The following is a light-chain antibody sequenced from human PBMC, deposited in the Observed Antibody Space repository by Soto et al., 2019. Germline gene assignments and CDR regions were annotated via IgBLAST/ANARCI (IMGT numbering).Light chain of an antibody. CDR2: EVS. J-gene: IGLJ1*01. Sequence: QSALTQPASVSGSPGQSITISCTGTSSDVGSYNLVSWYQQHPGKAPKLMIYEVSKRPSGVSNCFSGSKSGNTASLTISGLQAEDEADYYCCSYAGSSTSYVFGTGTKLTVL. CDR3: CSYAGSSTSYV. CDR1: SSDVGSYNL. V-gene: IGLV2-23*02.